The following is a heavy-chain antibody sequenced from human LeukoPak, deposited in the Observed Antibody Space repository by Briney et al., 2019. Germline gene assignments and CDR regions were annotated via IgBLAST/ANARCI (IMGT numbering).Heavy chain of an antibody. CDR1: GFPFSSYA. J-gene: IGHJ6*02. CDR2: ISDRGGST. CDR3: VRGYSFGPYGMDV. V-gene: IGHV3-64D*09. D-gene: IGHD2-15*01. Sequence: HPGWSLRLSSSAYGFPFSSYAMHWVRQAPGEGLEYVSAISDRGGSTYYAYSVKGRFTISRDNSKTTLYRQMSSLRAEDSAVYFGVRGYSFGPYGMDVWGQGTTVTVSS.